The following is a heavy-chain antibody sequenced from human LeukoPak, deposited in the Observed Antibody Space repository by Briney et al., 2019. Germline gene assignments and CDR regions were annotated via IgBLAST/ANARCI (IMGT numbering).Heavy chain of an antibody. Sequence: SETLSLTCTVSGGSISSYYWSWIRQPAGKGLEWIGRIYTSGSTNYNPSLKSRVTMSVDTSKNQFSLKLSSVTAADTAVYYCARGYCSSTSCFYFDYWGQGTLVIVSS. V-gene: IGHV4-4*07. CDR2: IYTSGST. CDR1: GGSISSYY. CDR3: ARGYCSSTSCFYFDY. D-gene: IGHD2-2*01. J-gene: IGHJ4*02.